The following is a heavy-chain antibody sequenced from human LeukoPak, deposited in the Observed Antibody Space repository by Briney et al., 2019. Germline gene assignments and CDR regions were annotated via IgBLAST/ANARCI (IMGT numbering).Heavy chain of an antibody. D-gene: IGHD2-15*01. Sequence: GGSLRLSCAASGLTFSSYALHWVRQATGKGLEWVAVISYDGSNKYYADSVKGRFTVSRDNSKNTLYLQMNSLRAEDTAVYYCAREGVGCSGGSCYNWFDPWGQGTLVTVSS. V-gene: IGHV3-30*04. CDR2: ISYDGSNK. CDR3: AREGVGCSGGSCYNWFDP. CDR1: GLTFSSYA. J-gene: IGHJ5*02.